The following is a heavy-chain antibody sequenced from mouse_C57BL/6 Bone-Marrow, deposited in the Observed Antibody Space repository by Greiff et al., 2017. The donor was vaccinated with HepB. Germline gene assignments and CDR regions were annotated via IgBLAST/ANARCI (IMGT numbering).Heavy chain of an antibody. CDR2: IRLKSDNYAT. D-gene: IGHD3-2*02. Sequence: EVHLVESGGGLVQPGGSMKLSCVASGFTFSNYWMNWVRQSPEKGLEWVAQIRLKSDNYATHYAESVKGRFTISRDDSKSSVYLQMNNLRAEDTGIYYCTVNSSGYDYWGQGTTLTVSS. CDR3: TVNSSGYDY. V-gene: IGHV6-3*01. J-gene: IGHJ2*01. CDR1: GFTFSNYW.